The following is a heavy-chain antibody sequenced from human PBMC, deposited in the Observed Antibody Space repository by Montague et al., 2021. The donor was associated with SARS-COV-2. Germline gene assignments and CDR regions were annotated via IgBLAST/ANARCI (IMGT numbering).Heavy chain of an antibody. V-gene: IGHV4-59*01. J-gene: IGHJ3*02. CDR1: GGSISSYY. D-gene: IGHD5-18*01. CDR2: IYYSGST. CDR3: ARGSYGPDAFDI. Sequence: SETLSLTCTVSGGSISSYYWSWIRQPPGKGLEWIGYIYYSGSTNYNPSLKSRVTISLDTSKNQFSLKLNSVTAADTAVYYCARGSYGPDAFDIRGQGTTVTVSS.